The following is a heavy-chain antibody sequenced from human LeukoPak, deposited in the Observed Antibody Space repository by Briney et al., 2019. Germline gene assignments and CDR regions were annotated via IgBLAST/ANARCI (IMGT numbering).Heavy chain of an antibody. CDR2: IIPIFGTA. Sequence: SVKVSCKASGGTFSSYAISWVRQAPGQGLEWMGGIIPIFGTANYAQKIQGRVTITTDESTSTAYMELSSLRSEDTAVYYCARTMVRGVITNSYYMDVWGKGTTVTVSS. CDR3: ARTMVRGVITNSYYMDV. CDR1: GGTFSSYA. D-gene: IGHD3-10*01. V-gene: IGHV1-69*05. J-gene: IGHJ6*03.